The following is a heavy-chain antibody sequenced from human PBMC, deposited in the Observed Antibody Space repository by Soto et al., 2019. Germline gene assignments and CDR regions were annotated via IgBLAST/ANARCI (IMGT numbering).Heavy chain of an antibody. D-gene: IGHD4-17*01. J-gene: IGHJ6*02. V-gene: IGHV3-21*01. Sequence: PGGSLRLSCAASGFTFSSYSMNWVRQAPGKGLEWVSSISSSSSYIYYADSVKGRFTISRDNAKNSLYLQMNSLRAEDTAVYYCARGPPYYGDYSYYYHYYGIDVSAQRTTVIGSS. CDR3: ARGPPYYGDYSYYYHYYGIDV. CDR2: ISSSSSYI. CDR1: GFTFSSYS.